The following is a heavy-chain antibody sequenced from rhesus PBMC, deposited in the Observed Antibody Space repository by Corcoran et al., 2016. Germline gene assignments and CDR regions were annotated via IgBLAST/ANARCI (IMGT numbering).Heavy chain of an antibody. CDR2: ISYTGGST. D-gene: IGHD2-27*01. CDR3: ARDGIVVVFTAHFDY. V-gene: IGHV3S18*01. CDR1: GFSFSDYY. J-gene: IGHJ4*01. Sequence: EVQLVESGGGLAKPGGSLRLSCAASGFSFSDYYMYWVRQAPGKGLEWVSGISYTGGSTYYADSVKGRFTISRENAKHTLYLQMDSLRAEDTSVYYCARDGIVVVFTAHFDYWGQGVLVTVSS.